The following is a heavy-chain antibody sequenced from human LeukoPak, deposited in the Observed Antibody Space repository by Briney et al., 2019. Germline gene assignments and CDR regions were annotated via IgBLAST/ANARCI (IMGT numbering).Heavy chain of an antibody. Sequence: GGSLRLSCAASGFTFSSYGMSWVRQAPGKGLEWVSAISGSGGSTYYADSVKGRFTISRDNSKNTLFLQMNSLRAEDTAVYYCARGARKGDDYGGFFDYWGQGTLVTVSS. V-gene: IGHV3-23*01. D-gene: IGHD4-23*01. CDR2: ISGSGGST. CDR3: ARGARKGDDYGGFFDY. CDR1: GFTFSSYG. J-gene: IGHJ4*02.